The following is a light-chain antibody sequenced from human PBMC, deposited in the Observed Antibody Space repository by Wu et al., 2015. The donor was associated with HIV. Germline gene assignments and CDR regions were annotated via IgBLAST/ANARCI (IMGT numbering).Light chain of an antibody. Sequence: DIQMTQSPSTLSASVGDRVTITCRASQSTSTWLAWYQQKPGKAPKLLIYKASFLESGVPSRFSGSGSGTEFTLTISSLHPDDYATYYCQQYNSQLWTFGQGTNVEVK. J-gene: IGKJ1*01. V-gene: IGKV1-5*03. CDR3: QQYNSQLWT. CDR1: QSTSTW. CDR2: KAS.